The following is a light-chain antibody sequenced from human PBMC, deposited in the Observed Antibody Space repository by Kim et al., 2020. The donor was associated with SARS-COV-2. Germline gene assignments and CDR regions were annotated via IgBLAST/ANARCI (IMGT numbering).Light chain of an antibody. Sequence: ASVADRVAITRRASQGVGDYVAWYQQKPGKVPKLLIYAASTLQSGVPSRFSGRGYGTDFTLTISSLQPEDVATYYCQKYNSAPLTFGGGTKVDIK. V-gene: IGKV1-27*01. CDR3: QKYNSAPLT. J-gene: IGKJ4*01. CDR1: QGVGDY. CDR2: AAS.